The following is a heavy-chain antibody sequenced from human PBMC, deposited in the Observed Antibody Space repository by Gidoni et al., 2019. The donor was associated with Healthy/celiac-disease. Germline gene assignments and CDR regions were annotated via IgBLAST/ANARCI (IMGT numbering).Heavy chain of an antibody. V-gene: IGHV3-15*01. J-gene: IGHJ6*02. Sequence: EVQLVESGGGLVKPGGSLRLSCAASGFTFSNDWMSWVRQAPGKGLELVGRIKSKTDGGTTDYAAPVKGRFTISRDDSKNTLYLQMNSLKTEDTAVYYCTTDRYCSGGSCRTDVWGQGTTVTVSS. D-gene: IGHD2-15*01. CDR2: IKSKTDGGTT. CDR3: TTDRYCSGGSCRTDV. CDR1: GFTFSNDW.